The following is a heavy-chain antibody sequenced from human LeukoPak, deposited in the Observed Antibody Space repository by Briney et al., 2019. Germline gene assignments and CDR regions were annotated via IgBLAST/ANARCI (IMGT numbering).Heavy chain of an antibody. CDR2: ISYDGSNK. J-gene: IGHJ4*02. CDR3: ARGLATVTDY. V-gene: IGHV3-30-3*01. Sequence: PGGSLRLSCAASEFTFSMYSMHWVRQAPGKGLEWVAVISYDGSNKYYADSVKGRFTISRDNSKNTLYLQMNSLRAEDTAVYYCARGLATVTDYWGQGTLVTVSS. D-gene: IGHD4-17*01. CDR1: EFTFSMYS.